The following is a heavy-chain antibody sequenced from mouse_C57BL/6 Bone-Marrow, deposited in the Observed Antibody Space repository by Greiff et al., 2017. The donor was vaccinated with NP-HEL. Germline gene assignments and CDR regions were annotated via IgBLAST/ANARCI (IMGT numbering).Heavy chain of an antibody. CDR1: GFTFSDYS. CDR3: AGCPVVAYHEYIDD. CDR2: ISNGGGST. D-gene: IGHD1-1*01. J-gene: IGHJ1*03. Sequence: EVLLVESGGGLVQPGGSLKLSCAASGFTFSDYSMYWVRQTPEKRLEWVAYISNGGGSTHYLDTVKGRFTLSRDNAKNALYLHMSHLKSEDTAMDYSAGCPVVAYHEYIDDWGTGTTVTVSS. V-gene: IGHV5-12*01.